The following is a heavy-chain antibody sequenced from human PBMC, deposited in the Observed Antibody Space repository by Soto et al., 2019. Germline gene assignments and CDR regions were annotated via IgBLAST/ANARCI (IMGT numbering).Heavy chain of an antibody. D-gene: IGHD1-1*01. V-gene: IGHV1-18*01. CDR1: GYTFTSYG. CDR3: ARNQRNPNYFYYHMDV. CDR2: ISPYNGNT. Sequence: QVQLVQSGAEVKKPGASVKVSCKASGYTFTSYGISWVRQAPGQGLEWMGWISPYNGNTNYAQKLQGRVTMTTDTSTSTAYLELRSLSTDDTAVYFRARNQRNPNYFYYHMDVWGKGTTVTVS. J-gene: IGHJ6*03.